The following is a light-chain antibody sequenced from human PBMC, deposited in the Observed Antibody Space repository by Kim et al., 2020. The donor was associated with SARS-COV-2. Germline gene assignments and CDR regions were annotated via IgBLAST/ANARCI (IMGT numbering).Light chain of an antibody. CDR1: SSNIGSNT. J-gene: IGLJ3*02. CDR2: NND. V-gene: IGLV1-44*01. Sequence: QSVLTQPPSASGTPGQRVTISCSGSSSNIGSNTVNWLRQVPGTAPKLLMYNNDQRPSGVPDRFSGSRSGTSASLAISGLQSEDEADYYCATWDDSLNGPVFGGGTQLTVL. CDR3: ATWDDSLNGPV.